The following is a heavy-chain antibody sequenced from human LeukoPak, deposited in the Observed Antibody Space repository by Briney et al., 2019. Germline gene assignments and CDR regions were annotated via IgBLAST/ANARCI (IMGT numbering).Heavy chain of an antibody. CDR1: GGSISTYY. V-gene: IGHV4-59*01. D-gene: IGHD2-15*01. CDR3: ARVHRYCSGGSGYLFDY. CDR2: IYYSGST. Sequence: PSQTMSLTCTVSGGSISTYYWSWIRQPPGKGLEWIGYIYYSGSTKYDPSLKSRVTISVDTSKNQFSLKLSSVTAADTAVYYCARVHRYCSGGSGYLFDYWGQGNLVSVSS. J-gene: IGHJ4*02.